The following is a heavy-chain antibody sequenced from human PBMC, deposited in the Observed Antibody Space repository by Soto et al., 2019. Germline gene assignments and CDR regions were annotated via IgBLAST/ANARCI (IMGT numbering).Heavy chain of an antibody. V-gene: IGHV3-23*01. D-gene: IGHD5-18*01. CDR1: GFSFSTSS. Sequence: EVQLLESGGDLVQPGGSLRLSCAASGFSFSTSSMAWVRQPPGKGLEWVSAISPSAYDTLYADSVKGRFTIFRDNSKNTLFLQMTSLRAEDTAVYYCAKGGYTFAYEWGQGTLVTVAS. J-gene: IGHJ4*02. CDR2: ISPSAYDT. CDR3: AKGGYTFAYE.